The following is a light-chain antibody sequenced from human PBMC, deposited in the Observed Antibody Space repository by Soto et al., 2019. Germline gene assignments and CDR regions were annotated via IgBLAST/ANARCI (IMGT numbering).Light chain of an antibody. Sequence: DIQMTQSPSSLSASVGDRVTITCRASQSIGNYLNWYQHKSGKAPKLLIYAASRLHSGVPPRFSGSGSGTDLTLTISTLQPEDFATYYCQQSYTMPWTFGQGTKVEI. CDR1: QSIGNY. CDR2: AAS. J-gene: IGKJ1*01. V-gene: IGKV1-39*01. CDR3: QQSYTMPWT.